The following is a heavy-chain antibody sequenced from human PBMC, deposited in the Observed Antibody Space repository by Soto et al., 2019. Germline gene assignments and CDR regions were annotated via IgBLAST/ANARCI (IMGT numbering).Heavy chain of an antibody. CDR1: GGSISSYY. V-gene: IGHV4-59*08. Sequence: QVQLQESGPGLVKPSETLSLTCTVSGGSISSYYWSWIRQPPGKGLEWIGYIDYSGSTNYNPSLKSRVTFSVDTSKNQSSLMLSCAPAADTAVYYCAGRYGGSLDYWGQGTLVTVSS. CDR2: IDYSGST. J-gene: IGHJ4*02. D-gene: IGHD2-15*01. CDR3: AGRYGGSLDY.